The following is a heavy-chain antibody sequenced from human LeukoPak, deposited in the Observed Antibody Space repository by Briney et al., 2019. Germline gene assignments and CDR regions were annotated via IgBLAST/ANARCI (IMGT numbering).Heavy chain of an antibody. CDR3: ASRQGNAAAA. CDR2: IYETGNG. J-gene: IGHJ5*02. V-gene: IGHV4-59*12. Sequence: SETLSLTCTVSGGSINSNYWSWIRQPPGKGLEWIAYIYETGNGDYNPSLKSRVTVSIDTSKSQVSLKLSSVTAADTAVYYCASRQGNAAAAWGQGTLVTVSS. CDR1: GGSINSNY. D-gene: IGHD6-13*01.